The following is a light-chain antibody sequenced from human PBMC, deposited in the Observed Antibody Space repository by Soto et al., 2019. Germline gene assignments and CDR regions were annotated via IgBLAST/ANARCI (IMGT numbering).Light chain of an antibody. CDR3: QSYDSSLRGGGWV. CDR1: SSNIGAGYD. J-gene: IGLJ3*02. Sequence: QSVLTQTPSVSGAPGQTVTISCTGSSSNIGAGYDVHWYQQVPGTAPKLLIYVTSNRPSGVPERFSGSKSGTSASLAITGLQAEDEADYSCQSYDSSLRGGGWVFGGGTKLTVL. CDR2: VTS. V-gene: IGLV1-40*01.